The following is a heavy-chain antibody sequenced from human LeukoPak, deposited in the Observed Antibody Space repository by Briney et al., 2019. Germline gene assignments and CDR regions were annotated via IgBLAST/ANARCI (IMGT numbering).Heavy chain of an antibody. V-gene: IGHV1-18*01. CDR2: ISPYNGNT. Sequence: ASVKVSCKASGYTFTTYGISWVRQAPGQGREWMGWISPYNGNTNYAQKLQGRVTITTDTSTSTAYMELRSLRSDDTAVYYCARDRAVVVAATDYWGQGTLVTVSS. D-gene: IGHD2-15*01. CDR1: GYTFTTYG. J-gene: IGHJ4*02. CDR3: ARDRAVVVAATDY.